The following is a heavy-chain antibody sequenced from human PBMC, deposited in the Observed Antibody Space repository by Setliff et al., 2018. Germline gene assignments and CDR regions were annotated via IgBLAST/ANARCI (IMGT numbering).Heavy chain of an antibody. D-gene: IGHD5-18*01. V-gene: IGHV3-7*03. CDR3: ARTGYSYGTYYFDY. Sequence: GGSLRLSCAASGFTFSSYAMSWVRQAPGKGLEWVANIKQDGSEKYYVDSVKGRFTISRDNAKNSLYLQMNSLRAEDTAVYYCARTGYSYGTYYFDYWGQGTLVTVSS. CDR1: GFTFSSYA. J-gene: IGHJ4*02. CDR2: IKQDGSEK.